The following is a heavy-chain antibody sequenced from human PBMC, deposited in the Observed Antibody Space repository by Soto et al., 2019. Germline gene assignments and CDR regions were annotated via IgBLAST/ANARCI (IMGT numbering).Heavy chain of an antibody. J-gene: IGHJ5*02. D-gene: IGHD3-3*01. CDR2: ISAYNGNT. V-gene: IGHV1-18*01. CDR3: ARDYDFGPHWFDP. Sequence: DSVKVSCKASGYTFTSYCISWVRQAPGQGLEWMGWISAYNGNTNYAQKLQGRVTMTTDTSTSTAYMELRSLRSDDTAVYYCARDYDFGPHWFDPWGQGTLVTVSS. CDR1: GYTFTSYC.